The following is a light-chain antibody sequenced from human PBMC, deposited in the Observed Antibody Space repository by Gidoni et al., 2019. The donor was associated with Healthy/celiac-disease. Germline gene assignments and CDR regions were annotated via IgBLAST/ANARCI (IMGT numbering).Light chain of an antibody. CDR3: QQYDNPSRT. V-gene: IGKV1-33*01. Sequence: DIHITQSPSSLSAPVGDRVTITCQASQDISNYLNWYQQKPGKAPKLLIYDASSLETGVPSRFSGSGSGTDFTFTISSLQPEDIATYYCQQYDNPSRTFXXXTKLEIK. CDR2: DAS. CDR1: QDISNY. J-gene: IGKJ2*01.